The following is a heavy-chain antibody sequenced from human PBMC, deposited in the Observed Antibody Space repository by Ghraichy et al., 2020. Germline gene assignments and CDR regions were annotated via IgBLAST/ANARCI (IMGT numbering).Heavy chain of an antibody. CDR2: IGSRSSSI. D-gene: IGHD6-13*01. V-gene: IGHV3-48*04. CDR3: ADRNSCQH. Sequence: GESLKISCAASGFTFSSYGMNWVRQAPGKGLEWVSYIGSRSSSIYYADSVKGRFTISRDNAKNSLYLQMNSLRAEDTAVYHCADRNSCQHWGQGTLVTVSS. J-gene: IGHJ1*01. CDR1: GFTFSSYG.